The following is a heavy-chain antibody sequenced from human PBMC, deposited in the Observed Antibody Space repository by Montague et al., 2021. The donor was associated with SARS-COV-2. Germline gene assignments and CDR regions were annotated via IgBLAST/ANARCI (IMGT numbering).Heavy chain of an antibody. J-gene: IGHJ4*02. Sequence: PALVKPTQTLTLTCTFSGFSLSTSGMCVSWIRQPPGKALEWLARIDWDDDKYYSTSLKTRLTISKDTSKNQVVLTMTNMVPVDTATYCCARIRYDILTGYQTLFDYWGQGTLVTVSS. CDR1: GFSLSTSGMC. D-gene: IGHD3-9*01. V-gene: IGHV2-70*11. CDR2: IDWDDDK. CDR3: ARIRYDILTGYQTLFDY.